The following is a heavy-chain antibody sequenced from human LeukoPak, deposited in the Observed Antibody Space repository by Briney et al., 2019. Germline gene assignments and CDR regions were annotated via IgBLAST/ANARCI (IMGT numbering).Heavy chain of an antibody. J-gene: IGHJ1*01. V-gene: IGHV3-48*03. CDR1: GFTFSSYE. CDR2: ISSSGSTI. CDR3: ARDEPYYYDSSGYYPEYFQH. D-gene: IGHD3-22*01. Sequence: GGSLRLSCAASGFTFSSYEMNWVRQAPGKGLEWASYISSSGSTIYYADSVKGRFTISRDNAKNSLYLQMNSLRAEDTAVYYCARDEPYYYDSSGYYPEYFQHWGQGTLVTVSS.